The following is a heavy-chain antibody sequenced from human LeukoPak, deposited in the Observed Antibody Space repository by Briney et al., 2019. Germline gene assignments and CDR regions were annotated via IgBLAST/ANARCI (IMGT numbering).Heavy chain of an antibody. J-gene: IGHJ2*01. CDR1: GFTFSSYA. CDR3: ARESLDYGDYGWYFDL. D-gene: IGHD4-17*01. Sequence: GGSLRLSCAASGFTFSSYAMHWVRQAPGKGLEYVSAISSNGGSTYYANSVEGRFTISRDNSKNTLYLQMGSLRAEDMAVYYCARESLDYGDYGWYFDLWGRGTLVTVSS. V-gene: IGHV3-64*01. CDR2: ISSNGGST.